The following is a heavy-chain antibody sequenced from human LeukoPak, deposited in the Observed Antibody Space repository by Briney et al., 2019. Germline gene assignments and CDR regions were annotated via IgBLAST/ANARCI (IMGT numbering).Heavy chain of an antibody. CDR2: IYSSGST. Sequence: SETLSLTCTVSGASLSSGSYYWHWIRQPAGKGLDWIGRIYSSGSTNYNPSLKSRVTISVDTSKNQFSLKLSSVTAADTAVYYCAAVVITTRQFDYWGQGTLVTVSS. CDR1: GASLSSGSYY. CDR3: AAVVITTRQFDY. D-gene: IGHD3-22*01. J-gene: IGHJ4*02. V-gene: IGHV4-61*10.